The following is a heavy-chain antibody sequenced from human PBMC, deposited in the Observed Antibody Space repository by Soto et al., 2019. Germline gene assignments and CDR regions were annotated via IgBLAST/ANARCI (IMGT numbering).Heavy chain of an antibody. J-gene: IGHJ4*02. CDR1: GGSISSGGYS. CDR3: TRSRSTVTTLDY. CDR2: IYHSGST. Sequence: QLQLQESGSGLVKPSQTLSLTCAVSGGSISSGGYSWSWIRQPPGKCLEWVGYIYHSGSTYYNPSIKSRVTISRDRSKNKFSLKLSSVTAAYTAVYYCTRSRSTVTTLDYWGQGTLVTVSS. V-gene: IGHV4-30-2*01. D-gene: IGHD1-1*01.